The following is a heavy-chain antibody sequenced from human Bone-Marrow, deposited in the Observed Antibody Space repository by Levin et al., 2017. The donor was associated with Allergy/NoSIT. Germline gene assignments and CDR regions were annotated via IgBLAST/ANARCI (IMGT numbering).Heavy chain of an antibody. D-gene: IGHD1-1*01. Sequence: LSLTCAASGFTFSHYAIHWVCQAPGKGLEWVALISYDGGNIYYADSVKGRFTISRDNSMNTLFLQMNSLRTEDTAVYYCARDWRNDGLDGWGQGTTVTVSS. CDR2: ISYDGGNI. CDR1: GFTFSHYA. CDR3: ARDWRNDGLDG. V-gene: IGHV3-30-3*01. J-gene: IGHJ6*02.